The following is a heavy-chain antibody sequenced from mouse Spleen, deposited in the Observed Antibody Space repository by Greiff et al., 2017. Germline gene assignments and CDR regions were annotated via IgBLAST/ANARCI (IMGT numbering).Heavy chain of an antibody. V-gene: IGHV14-1*02. Sequence: EVQLQQSGAELVRPGALVKLSCKASGFNIKDYYMHWVKQRPEQGLEWIGWIDPENGNTIYDPKFQGKASITADTSSNTAYLQLSSLTSEDTAVYYCAEGFAYWGQGTLVTVSA. J-gene: IGHJ3*01. CDR1: GFNIKDYY. CDR3: AEGFAY. CDR2: IDPENGNT.